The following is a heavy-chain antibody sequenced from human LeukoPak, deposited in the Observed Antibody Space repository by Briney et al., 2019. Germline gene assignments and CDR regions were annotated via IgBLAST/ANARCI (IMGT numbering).Heavy chain of an antibody. D-gene: IGHD1-26*01. V-gene: IGHV1-18*01. CDR3: ARGLGILGATTGLFDY. CDR1: RYTFTSYG. J-gene: IGHJ4*02. Sequence: ASVKVSCKASRYTFTSYGISWGRQAPGQGVEWRGCISAYNGNTNYAQKLQGRVTMTTDTSTSTAYMELRSLRSDDTAVYYCARGLGILGATTGLFDYWGQGTLVTVSS. CDR2: ISAYNGNT.